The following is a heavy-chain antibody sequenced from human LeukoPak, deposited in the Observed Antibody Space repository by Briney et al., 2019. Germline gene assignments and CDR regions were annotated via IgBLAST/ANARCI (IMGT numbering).Heavy chain of an antibody. D-gene: IGHD6-13*01. J-gene: IGHJ4*02. CDR2: INTNTGNP. CDR1: GYTFTGYY. V-gene: IGHV7-4-1*02. Sequence: ASVKVSCKASGYTFTGYYMHWVRQAPGQALEWMGWINTNTGNPTYAQGFTGRFVFSLDTSVTTAYLQISSLKTEDTAVYYCARALSIAAAAGGYWGQGTLVTVSS. CDR3: ARALSIAAAAGGY.